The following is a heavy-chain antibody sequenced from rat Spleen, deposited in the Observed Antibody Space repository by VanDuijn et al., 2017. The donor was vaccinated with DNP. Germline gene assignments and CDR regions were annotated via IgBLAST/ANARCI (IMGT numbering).Heavy chain of an antibody. Sequence: EVQLQESGPGLVKPSQSLSLTCSVTAYSITTNYWGWIRKFPGNKMEWVGHISYSGSTSYNPSLKSRISITRDTSKNQLFLQVNSVTTEDTATYHCARWPGYNPPYAMDAWGQGTSVTVSS. CDR2: ISYSGST. J-gene: IGHJ4*01. CDR1: AYSITTNY. CDR3: ARWPGYNPPYAMDA. V-gene: IGHV3-1*01. D-gene: IGHD1-4*01.